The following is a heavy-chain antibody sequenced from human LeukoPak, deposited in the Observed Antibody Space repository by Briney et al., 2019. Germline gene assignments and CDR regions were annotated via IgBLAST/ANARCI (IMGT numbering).Heavy chain of an antibody. Sequence: GASVKVSCKASGYTFTSYDINWVRQATGQGLEWMGWMNPNSGNTGYAQKFQGRVTMTRNTSISTAYMGLSSLRSEDTAVYYCARGRSPRGFSYYYGMDVWGQGTTVTVSS. CDR1: GYTFTSYD. J-gene: IGHJ6*02. V-gene: IGHV1-8*01. CDR3: ARGRSPRGFSYYYGMDV. D-gene: IGHD3-10*01. CDR2: MNPNSGNT.